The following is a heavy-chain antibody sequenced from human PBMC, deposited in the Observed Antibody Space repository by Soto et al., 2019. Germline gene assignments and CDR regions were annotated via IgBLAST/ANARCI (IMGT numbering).Heavy chain of an antibody. Sequence: SVKVSCKASGGTFSSYTISWVRQAPGQGLEWMGRIIPILGIANYAQKFQGRVTITADKSTSTAYMELSSLRSEDTAVYYCARYVAGSSFDYWGQGTLVTVSS. V-gene: IGHV1-69*02. CDR2: IIPILGIA. CDR1: GGTFSSYT. J-gene: IGHJ4*02. D-gene: IGHD6-19*01. CDR3: ARYVAGSSFDY.